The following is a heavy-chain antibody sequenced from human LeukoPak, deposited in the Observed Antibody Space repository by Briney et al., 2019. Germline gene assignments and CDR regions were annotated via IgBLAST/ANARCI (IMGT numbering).Heavy chain of an antibody. D-gene: IGHD4-17*01. Sequence: GGPLRLSCAASGFTFSNHWMSWVRQAPGKGLEWVAHIKEDGSEKYYVDSVKGRFTISRDNAQNSLYLQMNSLRADDTALYYCARGHYGRDYWGQGTLVTVSS. J-gene: IGHJ4*02. CDR2: IKEDGSEK. CDR3: ARGHYGRDY. CDR1: GFTFSNHW. V-gene: IGHV3-7*04.